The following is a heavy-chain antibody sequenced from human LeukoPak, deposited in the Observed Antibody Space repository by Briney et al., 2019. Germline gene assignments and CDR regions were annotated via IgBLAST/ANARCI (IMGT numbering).Heavy chain of an antibody. D-gene: IGHD6-19*01. CDR3: ATEGLYSSGWYPFDY. J-gene: IGHJ4*02. CDR2: ISAYNGNT. V-gene: IGHV1-18*01. Sequence: GASVKVSCKASGYTFTSYGISWVRQAPGQGLEWMGWISAYNGNTNYAQKLQGRVTMTTDTSTSTAYMELRSLRSDDTAVYYCATEGLYSSGWYPFDYWGQGTLVTVSS. CDR1: GYTFTSYG.